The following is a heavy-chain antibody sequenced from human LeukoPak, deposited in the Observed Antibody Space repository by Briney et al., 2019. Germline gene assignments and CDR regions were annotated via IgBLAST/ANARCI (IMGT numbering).Heavy chain of an antibody. CDR2: IYHSGST. CDR3: ARDQAAAGYFGY. V-gene: IGHV4-30-2*01. CDR1: GGSISSGGYS. Sequence: SETLSLTCAVSGGSISSGGYSWSWIRQPPGKGLEWIGYIYHSGSTYYNPSLKSRVTISVDRSKNQFSLKLSSVTAADTAVYYCARDQAAAGYFGYWGQGTLVTVSS. J-gene: IGHJ4*02. D-gene: IGHD6-13*01.